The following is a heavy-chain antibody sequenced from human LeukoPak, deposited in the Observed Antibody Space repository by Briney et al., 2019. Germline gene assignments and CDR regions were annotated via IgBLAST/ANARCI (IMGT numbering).Heavy chain of an antibody. J-gene: IGHJ6*03. Sequence: SETLSLTCPVYGGSFSGYYWSWIRQPPGKGLEWIGEINHSGSTNYNPSLKSRVTISVDTSKNQFSLKLSSVTATDTAVYYCARCPPPRYYYYMDVWGKGTTVTVSS. CDR3: ARCPPPRYYYYMDV. CDR1: GGSFSGYY. V-gene: IGHV4-34*01. CDR2: INHSGST.